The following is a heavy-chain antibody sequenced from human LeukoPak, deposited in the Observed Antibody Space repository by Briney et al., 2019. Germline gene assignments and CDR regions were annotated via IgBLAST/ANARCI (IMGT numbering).Heavy chain of an antibody. CDR1: GFTLGDYA. CDR3: TRGPRYCSGGSCFLNY. CDR2: IRSKAYGGTT. J-gene: IGHJ4*02. D-gene: IGHD2-15*01. V-gene: IGHV3-49*04. Sequence: GGSLRLSCTASGFTLGDYAMSWVRQAPGKGLEWVGFIRSKAYGGTTEYAASVKGRFTISRDDSKRIAYLQMNSLKTEDTAVYYCTRGPRYCSGGSCFLNYWGQGTLVTVSS.